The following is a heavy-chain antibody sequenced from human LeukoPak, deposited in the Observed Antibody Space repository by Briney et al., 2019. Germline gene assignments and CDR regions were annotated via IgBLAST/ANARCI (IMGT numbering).Heavy chain of an antibody. D-gene: IGHD3-22*01. J-gene: IGHJ4*02. CDR1: GGTFSSYA. Sequence: ASVKVSCKASGGTFSSYAISWVRQAPGQGLEWMGGITPIFGTANFAQKFQGRVSITADGSTSTAFMELSSLRSEDTAVYYCAREWGLESSGYYYAYWGQGTLVTVSS. CDR2: ITPIFGTA. CDR3: AREWGLESSGYYYAY. V-gene: IGHV1-69*13.